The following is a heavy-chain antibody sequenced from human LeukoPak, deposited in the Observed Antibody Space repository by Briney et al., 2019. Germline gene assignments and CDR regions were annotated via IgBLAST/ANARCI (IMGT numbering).Heavy chain of an antibody. J-gene: IGHJ4*02. Sequence: GGSLRLSCAVSGITLSNYGMSWVRQAPGKGLEWVAGLSGSGGGTNYADSVKGRFTISRDNAKNTLYLQMNSLRAEDTAVYFCARRGVVIRVILVGFHKEAYYFDSWGQGALVTVSS. V-gene: IGHV3-23*01. CDR1: GITLSNYG. CDR2: LSGSGGGT. CDR3: ARRGVVIRVILVGFHKEAYYFDS. D-gene: IGHD3-10*01.